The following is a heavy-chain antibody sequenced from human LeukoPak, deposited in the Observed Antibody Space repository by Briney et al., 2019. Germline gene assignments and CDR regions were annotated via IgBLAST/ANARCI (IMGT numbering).Heavy chain of an antibody. CDR3: ARVGGSGSYLDGFDY. D-gene: IGHD3-10*01. CDR1: GGSFSGYY. V-gene: IGHV4-34*01. J-gene: IGHJ4*02. CDR2: INHSGST. Sequence: KPSETLSLTCAVYGGSFSGYYWSWIRQPPGKGLEWIGEINHSGSTNYNPSLKSRVTISVDTSKNQFSLKLSSVTAADTAMYYCARVGGSGSYLDGFDYWGQGTLVTVSS.